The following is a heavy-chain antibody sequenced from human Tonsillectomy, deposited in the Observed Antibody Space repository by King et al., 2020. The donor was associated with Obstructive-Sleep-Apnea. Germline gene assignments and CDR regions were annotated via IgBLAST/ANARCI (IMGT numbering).Heavy chain of an antibody. D-gene: IGHD6-13*01. J-gene: IGHJ4*02. V-gene: IGHV3-23*04. CDR3: AKGPAQQLVPNYFDD. Sequence: VQLVESGGGLVQPGGSLRLSCAASGFTFSSLAMSWVRQAPGKGLEWVSVISGSGDNTYYADSVKGRFTISRDNSKNTLYLQMTSLRAEDTAVYYCAKGPAQQLVPNYFDDWGQGTLVTVSS. CDR2: ISGSGDNT. CDR1: GFTFSSLA.